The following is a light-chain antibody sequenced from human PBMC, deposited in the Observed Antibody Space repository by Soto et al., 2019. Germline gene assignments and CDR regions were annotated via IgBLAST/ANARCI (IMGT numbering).Light chain of an antibody. CDR3: QHYGNSPT. V-gene: IGKV1-39*01. CDR1: QSINNY. CDR2: AAS. J-gene: IGKJ1*01. Sequence: DIQMTQSPSSLSASVGDRVTITCRASQSINNYLNWYQQKPGKAPKLLINAASSLQSGVSSRFSGSGSGTDFTLTVSRLEPEDFAVYWCQHYGNSPTFGQGTKVDIK.